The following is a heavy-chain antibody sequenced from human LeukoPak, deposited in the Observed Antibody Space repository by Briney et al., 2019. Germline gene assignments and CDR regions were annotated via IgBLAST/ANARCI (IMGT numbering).Heavy chain of an antibody. J-gene: IGHJ4*02. V-gene: IGHV3-23*01. CDR1: GFTFSSYA. D-gene: IGHD3-3*01. CDR3: AKTSFWSGYWDY. CDR2: ISGSGGST. Sequence: EGSLRLSCAASGFTFSSYAMGSVRQAPGKGLEWVSAISGSGGSTYYADSVKGRFTISRDNYKNTLYLQMNSLRAEDTAVYYCAKTSFWSGYWDYWGQGTLVTVSS.